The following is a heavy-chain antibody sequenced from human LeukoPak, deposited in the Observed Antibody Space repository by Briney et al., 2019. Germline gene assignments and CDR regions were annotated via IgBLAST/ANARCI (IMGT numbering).Heavy chain of an antibody. V-gene: IGHV3-33*06. D-gene: IGHD3/OR15-3a*01. CDR2: IWYDGSIK. J-gene: IGHJ5*02. CDR1: GFSFSSYG. CDR3: AKEFRQRFGPLPNWFDP. Sequence: GGSLRLSCAASGFSFSSYGMHWVRQAPGKGLEWVAVIWYDGSIKYYGDSAKGRFTISRDNSKNTLYLQMNSLRAEDTAVYYCAKEFRQRFGPLPNWFDPWGQGTLVTVSS.